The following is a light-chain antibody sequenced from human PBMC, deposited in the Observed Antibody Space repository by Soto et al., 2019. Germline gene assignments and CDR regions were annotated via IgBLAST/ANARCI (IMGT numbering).Light chain of an antibody. CDR3: SSYTSSSTLFV. CDR1: SSDIGGYNY. Sequence: QSALTQPASVSGSPGQSITISCIGTSSDIGGYNYVSWYQQHPGKAPKLLISEVSNRPSGVSDRFTGSKSGYTASLTISGLQAEDEADYYCSSYTSSSTLFVFGTGTKLTVL. J-gene: IGLJ1*01. CDR2: EVS. V-gene: IGLV2-14*01.